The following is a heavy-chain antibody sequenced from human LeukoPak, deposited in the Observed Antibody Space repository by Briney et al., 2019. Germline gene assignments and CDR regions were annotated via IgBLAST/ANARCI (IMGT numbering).Heavy chain of an antibody. Sequence: GGSLRLSCAASGFTFSSYGLHWVRQAPGTGLEGVAVISYDGSNKYYAESVKGRFTIPRDNSKNKLYLQLNSLRAEDRAVYYCSKVLAHYYESSVDAFDICGEGTMVTVSS. CDR3: SKVLAHYYESSVDAFDI. CDR2: ISYDGSNK. V-gene: IGHV3-30*18. CDR1: GFTFSSYG. J-gene: IGHJ3*02. D-gene: IGHD3-22*01.